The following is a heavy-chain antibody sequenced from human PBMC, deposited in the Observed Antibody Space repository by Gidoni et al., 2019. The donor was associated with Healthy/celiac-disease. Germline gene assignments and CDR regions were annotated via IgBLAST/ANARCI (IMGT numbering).Heavy chain of an antibody. J-gene: IGHJ4*02. D-gene: IGHD6-19*01. CDR3: AKDSSRGIAVAGDFDY. Sequence: EVQLVESGGGLVQPGGSLRLSCAASGFTFSSYAMSWVRQAPGKGLEWVSAISGSGGSTYYADSVKGRFTISRDNSKNTLYLQMNSLRAEDTAVYYCAKDSSRGIAVAGDFDYWGQGTLVTVSS. CDR1: GFTFSSYA. V-gene: IGHV3-23*04. CDR2: ISGSGGST.